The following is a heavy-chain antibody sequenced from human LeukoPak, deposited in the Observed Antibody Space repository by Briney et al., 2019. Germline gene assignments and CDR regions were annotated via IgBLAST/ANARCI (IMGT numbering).Heavy chain of an antibody. V-gene: IGHV3-21*01. CDR3: ARYSSPPLLRPNGFDY. CDR2: ISSSSSYI. Sequence: PGGSLRLSCAASGFTFSSYSMNWVRQAPGKGLEWVSCISSSSSYIYYADSVKGRFTISRDNAKNSLYLQMNSLRAEDTAVYYCARYSSPPLLRPNGFDYWGQGTLVTVSS. D-gene: IGHD2-15*01. J-gene: IGHJ4*02. CDR1: GFTFSSYS.